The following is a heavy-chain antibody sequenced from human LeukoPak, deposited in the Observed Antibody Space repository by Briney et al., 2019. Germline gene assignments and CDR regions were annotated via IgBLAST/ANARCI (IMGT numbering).Heavy chain of an antibody. V-gene: IGHV3-11*04. CDR2: IGGSSRSM. D-gene: IGHD1-14*01. CDR1: GGSISSGGYY. Sequence: LSLTCTVSGGSISSGGYYWSWIRQAPGKGLEWVSTIGGSSRSMYYADSVKGRFTISRDSARNSVYLQMDSLSADDTAVYYCARETEEAFDIWGQGTMITVSS. CDR3: ARETEEAFDI. J-gene: IGHJ3*02.